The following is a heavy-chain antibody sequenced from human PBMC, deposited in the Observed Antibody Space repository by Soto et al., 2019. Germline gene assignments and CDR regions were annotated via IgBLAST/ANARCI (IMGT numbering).Heavy chain of an antibody. V-gene: IGHV4-34*01. Sequence: PSETLSLTCAVYGGSFSGYYWSWIRQPPGKGLEWIGEINHSGSTNYNPSLKSRVTISVDTSKNQFSLKLSSVTAADTAVYYCARGYLGIAARLKGYYYMDVWGKGTTVTV. CDR2: INHSGST. CDR3: ARGYLGIAARLKGYYYMDV. CDR1: GGSFSGYY. D-gene: IGHD6-6*01. J-gene: IGHJ6*03.